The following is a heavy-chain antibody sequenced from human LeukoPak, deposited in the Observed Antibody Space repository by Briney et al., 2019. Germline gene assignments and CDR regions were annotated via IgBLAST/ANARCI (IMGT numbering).Heavy chain of an antibody. CDR1: GFTFSSYA. V-gene: IGHV3-23*01. Sequence: GGSLRLSCAASGFTFSSYAMSWVRQAPGQGLEWVSGIYAGGGTTYYADSVKGRFTISRDDSKNTLCLQMNSLRAEDTAVYFCAKYSGSYYYPPNWDSWGQGTLVTVSS. CDR2: IYAGGGTT. J-gene: IGHJ4*02. D-gene: IGHD1-26*01. CDR3: AKYSGSYYYPPNWDS.